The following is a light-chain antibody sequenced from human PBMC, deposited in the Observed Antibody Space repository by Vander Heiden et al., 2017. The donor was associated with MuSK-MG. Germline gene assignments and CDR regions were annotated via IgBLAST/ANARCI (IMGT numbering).Light chain of an antibody. CDR1: NSNIGACHD. Sequence: QSVLTQPPSVSGAPGQRVTISCTGSNSNIGACHDVPWYQQLPGTAPKLLIYDNIIRPSGVPDRFSGSKSGTSASLAITGLQAEDEADYYCQSYDTSLSGSVFGGGTKLTVL. CDR2: DNI. CDR3: QSYDTSLSGSV. J-gene: IGLJ3*02. V-gene: IGLV1-40*01.